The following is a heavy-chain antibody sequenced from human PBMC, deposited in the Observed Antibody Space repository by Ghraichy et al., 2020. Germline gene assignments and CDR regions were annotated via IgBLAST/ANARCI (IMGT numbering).Heavy chain of an antibody. Sequence: GGSLRLSCAASGFTVSSNYMSWVRQAPGKGLEWVAVIYSGGSTYYAESMKGRFTISRDNSKNTLYLQMNSLRAEDTAVYYCAREGYVGLLEMATAWGQGTLVTVSS. CDR3: AREGYVGLLEMATA. V-gene: IGHV3-53*01. CDR1: GFTVSSNY. CDR2: IYSGGST. J-gene: IGHJ5*02. D-gene: IGHD5-24*01.